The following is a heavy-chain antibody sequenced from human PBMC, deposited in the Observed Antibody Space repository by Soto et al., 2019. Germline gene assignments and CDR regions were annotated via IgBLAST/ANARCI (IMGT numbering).Heavy chain of an antibody. D-gene: IGHD1-26*01. CDR3: AKRGSGSYYID. CDR2: ISGSGGST. CDR1: GFTFSNYA. Sequence: EVQLLESGGGLVQPGGSLRLSCPASGFTFSNYAMSWVRQAPGKGLEWVSVISGSGGSTYYADSVKGRFTISRDNSKNTLYLQMNGLRAEDTAVYYCAKRGSGSYYIDWGQGTLVTVSS. J-gene: IGHJ4*02. V-gene: IGHV3-23*01.